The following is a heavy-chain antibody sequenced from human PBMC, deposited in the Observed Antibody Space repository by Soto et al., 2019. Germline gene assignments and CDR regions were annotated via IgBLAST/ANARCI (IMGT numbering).Heavy chain of an antibody. Sequence: QLQLQESGPRLVKPSETLSLTCTVSGGSISSSSYYWGWIRQPPGKGLEWIGSIYYSGSTYYNPSLKSRVTISVDTSKNQFSLKLSSVTAADTAVYYCARHPLSPYDILTNFDYWGQGTLVTVSS. D-gene: IGHD3-9*01. V-gene: IGHV4-39*01. CDR2: IYYSGST. CDR3: ARHPLSPYDILTNFDY. CDR1: GGSISSSSYY. J-gene: IGHJ4*02.